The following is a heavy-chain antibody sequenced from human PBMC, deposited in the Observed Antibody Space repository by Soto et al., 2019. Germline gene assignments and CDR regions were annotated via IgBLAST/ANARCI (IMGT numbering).Heavy chain of an antibody. V-gene: IGHV3-23*01. CDR3: AKDAGRVYYYYGMDV. J-gene: IGHJ6*02. CDR2: ISGSGGST. CDR1: GFTFSSYA. Sequence: GGSLRLSCAASGFTFSSYAMSWVRQAPGRGLEWVSAISGSGGSTYYADSVKGRFTISRDNSKNTLYLQMNSLRAEDTAVYYCAKDAGRVYYYYGMDVWGQGTTVTVSS.